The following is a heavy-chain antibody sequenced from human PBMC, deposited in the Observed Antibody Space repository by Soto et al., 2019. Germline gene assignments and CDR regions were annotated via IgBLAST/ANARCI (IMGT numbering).Heavy chain of an antibody. CDR1: GFIFSANY. CDR2: IGGTSNVI. Sequence: PGGSLRLSCEASGFIFSANYMTWIRQAPGKGLEWVSYIGGTSNVIYYADSVKGRFTISRDNAKNSLYLQMNSLRAEDTAVYYCARVVLSAADFDYRGPGAVVPLSS. CDR3: ARVVLSAADFDY. J-gene: IGHJ4*01. D-gene: IGHD6-25*01. V-gene: IGHV3-11*01.